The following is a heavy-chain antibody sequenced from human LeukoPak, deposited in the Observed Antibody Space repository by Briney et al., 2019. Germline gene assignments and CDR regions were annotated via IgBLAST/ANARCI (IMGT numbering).Heavy chain of an antibody. CDR1: GFTFSPSW. V-gene: IGHV3-21*01. CDR3: ARDVGSYGDGDAFDI. D-gene: IGHD4-17*01. Sequence: GGSLRLSCAASGFTFSPSWMHWVRQAPGKGLEWVSSISSSSSYIYYADSVKDRFTISRDNAKNSLYLQMNSLRAEDTAVYYCARDVGSYGDGDAFDIWGQGTMVTVSS. CDR2: ISSSSSYI. J-gene: IGHJ3*02.